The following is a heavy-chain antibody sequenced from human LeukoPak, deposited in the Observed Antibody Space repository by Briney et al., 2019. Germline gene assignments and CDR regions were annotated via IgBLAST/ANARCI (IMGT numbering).Heavy chain of an antibody. CDR2: ISGSGGST. CDR3: AKVALRYCSSTSCSDY. J-gene: IGHJ4*02. Sequence: ETLSLTCTVSGYSISSGYYWGWIRQPPGKGLEWVSAISGSGGSTYYADSVKGRFTISRDNSKNTLYLQMNSLRAEDTAVYYCAKVALRYCSSTSCSDYWGQGTLVTVSS. D-gene: IGHD2-2*01. V-gene: IGHV3-23*01. CDR1: GYSISSGYY.